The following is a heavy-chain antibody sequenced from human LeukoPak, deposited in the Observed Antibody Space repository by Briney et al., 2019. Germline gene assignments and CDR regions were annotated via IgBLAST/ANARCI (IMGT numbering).Heavy chain of an antibody. CDR3: ARTFYYGSGRARYMDV. CDR1: GYTFTGYH. D-gene: IGHD3-10*01. CDR2: INPDSGGT. Sequence: ASVKVSCKASGYTFTGYHMHWVRQAPGQGLEWMGWINPDSGGTDYAQKFQGRGTMTRDTSISTAYMELRRLRSDDTAMYYCARTFYYGSGRARYMDVWGKGTTVTVSS. V-gene: IGHV1-2*02. J-gene: IGHJ6*03.